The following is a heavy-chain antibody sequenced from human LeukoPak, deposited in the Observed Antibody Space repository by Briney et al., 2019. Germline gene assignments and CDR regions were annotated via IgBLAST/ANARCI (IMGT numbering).Heavy chain of an antibody. CDR3: ARGRVPNWFDP. Sequence: GGSLRLSCAASGFTFSSYSMNWVRQAPGKGLEWVSSISSSSSYIYYADSVKGRFTIPRDNAKNSLYLQMNSLRAEDTAVYYCARGRVPNWFDPWGQGTLVTVSS. CDR1: GFTFSSYS. V-gene: IGHV3-21*01. J-gene: IGHJ5*02. CDR2: ISSSSSYI.